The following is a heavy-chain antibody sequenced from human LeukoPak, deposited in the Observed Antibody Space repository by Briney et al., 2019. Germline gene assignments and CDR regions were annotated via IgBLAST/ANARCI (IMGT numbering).Heavy chain of an antibody. CDR2: INSDGSST. Sequence: GGSLRLSCAASGFTFSSYWMHWVRQAPGKGLVWVSRINSDGSSTSYADSVKGRFTISRDNAKNTLYLQMNNLRAEDTAVYYCAMVATVTTAWFDPWGQGTLVTVSS. CDR3: AMVATVTTAWFDP. V-gene: IGHV3-74*01. D-gene: IGHD4-11*01. J-gene: IGHJ5*02. CDR1: GFTFSSYW.